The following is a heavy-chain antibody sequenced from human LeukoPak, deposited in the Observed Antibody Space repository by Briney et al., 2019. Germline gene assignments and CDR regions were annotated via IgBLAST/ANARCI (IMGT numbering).Heavy chain of an antibody. CDR1: GFTFSDYG. Sequence: PGGSLRLSCAASGFTFSDYGMHWVRQAPGKGLEWVAFIRYDGGNKYDADSVKGRFTISRDNSKKMLYLQMNSLRPEDTAVYYCAKERRGYSYGFDYWGQGTLVTVSS. J-gene: IGHJ4*02. V-gene: IGHV3-30*02. CDR2: IRYDGGNK. D-gene: IGHD5-18*01. CDR3: AKERRGYSYGFDY.